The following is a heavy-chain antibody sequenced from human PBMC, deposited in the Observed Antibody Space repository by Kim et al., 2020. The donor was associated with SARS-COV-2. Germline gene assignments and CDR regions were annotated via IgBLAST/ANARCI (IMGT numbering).Heavy chain of an antibody. CDR3: AKGGTEHTEFDP. D-gene: IGHD1-1*01. V-gene: IGHV3-23*01. Sequence: GGSLRLSCAASGFTFSSYAMSWVRQAPGKGLEWVSAISGRGGSTYYADSVKGRFTISRDNSKNTLYLQMNSLRAEETAVYYCAKGGTEHTEFDPWGQGTLVTVSS. CDR1: GFTFSSYA. CDR2: ISGRGGST. J-gene: IGHJ5*02.